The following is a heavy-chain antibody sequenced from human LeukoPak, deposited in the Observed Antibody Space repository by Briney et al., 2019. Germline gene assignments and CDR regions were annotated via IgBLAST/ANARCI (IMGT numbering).Heavy chain of an antibody. V-gene: IGHV5-51*01. CDR2: IYPGDSDT. Sequence: GESLKISCKGSGYSFTSYWICWVRQMPGNGLEWMGIIYPGDSDTRYSPSFQGQVTISADKSISTAYLQWSSLKASDTAMYYCARLSYSSGYHVVDYWGQGTLVTVSS. CDR1: GYSFTSYW. D-gene: IGHD3-22*01. J-gene: IGHJ4*02. CDR3: ARLSYSSGYHVVDY.